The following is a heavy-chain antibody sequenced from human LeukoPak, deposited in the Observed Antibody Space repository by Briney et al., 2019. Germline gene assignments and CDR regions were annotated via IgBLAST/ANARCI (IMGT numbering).Heavy chain of an antibody. Sequence: GGSLRLSCAASGFTFSSYWMSWVRQAPGKGLEWVANIKQDGSEKYYVDSVKGRFTISRDNAKNSLYLQMNSLRAEDTAVYYCARDGSPRSTYYDILTGYYLYWGQGTLVTVSS. D-gene: IGHD3-9*01. J-gene: IGHJ4*02. CDR2: IKQDGSEK. CDR3: ARDGSPRSTYYDILTGYYLY. CDR1: GFTFSSYW. V-gene: IGHV3-7*01.